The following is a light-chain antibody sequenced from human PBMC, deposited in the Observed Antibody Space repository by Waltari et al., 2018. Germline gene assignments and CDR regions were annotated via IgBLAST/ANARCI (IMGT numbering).Light chain of an antibody. Sequence: QAVVTQEPSLPVSPGGTVILTCGSSPGAVTSGHYPYWFKQKPGQAPRTLIYDTSDKHSWTPARFSGFLLGGKAALTLSGAQPEDEADYYCLLFYNHLRVFGGGTKLTVL. CDR3: LLFYNHLRV. CDR1: PGAVTSGHY. V-gene: IGLV7-46*01. CDR2: DTS. J-gene: IGLJ2*01.